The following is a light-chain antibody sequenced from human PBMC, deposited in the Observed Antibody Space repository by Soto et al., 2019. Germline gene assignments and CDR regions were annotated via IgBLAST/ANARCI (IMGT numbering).Light chain of an antibody. V-gene: IGKV3-20*01. CDR1: QSVSSSY. Sequence: EIVLTQSPGTLSLSPGERATLSCRASQSVSSSYLAWYQQKPGQAPRLLIYGASSRATGIPDRFSGSGSGTDFTLTICRLEPEDFAVYYCQQYGSSPTGLTFGGGTKVEIK. CDR3: QQYGSSPTGLT. J-gene: IGKJ4*01. CDR2: GAS.